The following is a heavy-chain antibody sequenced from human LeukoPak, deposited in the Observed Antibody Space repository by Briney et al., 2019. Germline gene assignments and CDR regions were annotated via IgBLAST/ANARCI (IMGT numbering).Heavy chain of an antibody. CDR1: GGSFSGYY. CDR2: INHSGST. CDR3: ARFGYDSSGYYRPPGFDY. Sequence: PSETLSLTCAVYGGSFSGYYWSWIRQPPGKGLEWIGEINHSGSTNYNPSLKSRVTISVDTSKNQFSLKLSSVTAADTAVYYCARFGYDSSGYYRPPGFDYWGQGTLVNVSS. D-gene: IGHD3-22*01. V-gene: IGHV4-34*01. J-gene: IGHJ4*02.